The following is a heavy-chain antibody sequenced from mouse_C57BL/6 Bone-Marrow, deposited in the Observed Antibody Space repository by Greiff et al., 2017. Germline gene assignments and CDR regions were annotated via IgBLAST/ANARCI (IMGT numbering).Heavy chain of an antibody. D-gene: IGHD2-2*01. V-gene: IGHV14-1*01. CDR1: GFNIKDYY. J-gene: IGHJ3*01. CDR2: IDPEDGDT. Sequence: VQLQQSGAELVRPGASVKLSCTASGFNIKDYYMHWVKQRPEQGLEWIGRIDPEDGDTEYAPKFQGKATMTADTSSNTAYLQLSSLTSEDTAVYYCTTWVGYDQDWFAYWVQGTLVTVSA. CDR3: TTWVGYDQDWFAY.